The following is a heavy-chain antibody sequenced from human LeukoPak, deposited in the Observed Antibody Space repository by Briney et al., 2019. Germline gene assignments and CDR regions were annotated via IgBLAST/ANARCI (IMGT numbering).Heavy chain of an antibody. D-gene: IGHD4-4*01. J-gene: IGHJ4*02. V-gene: IGHV4-31*03. CDR2: IYYSGST. CDR3: ARGEALTTVTTLDY. CDR1: GGSISSGGYY. Sequence: SETLSLTCTVSGGSISSGGYYWSWIRQHPGQGLEWIGYIYYSGSTYYNPSLKSRVTISVDTSKNQFSLKLSSVTAADTAVYYCARGEALTTVTTLDYWGQGTLVTVSS.